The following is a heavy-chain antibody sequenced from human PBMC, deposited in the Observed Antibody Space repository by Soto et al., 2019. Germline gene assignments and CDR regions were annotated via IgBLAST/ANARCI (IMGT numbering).Heavy chain of an antibody. J-gene: IGHJ6*02. V-gene: IGHV3-23*01. CDR2: ISGSGGST. CDR1: GFTFSSYA. Sequence: RLSCAASGFTFSSYAMSWVRQAPGKGLEWVSAISGSGGSTYYADSVKGRFTISRDNSKNTLYLQMNSLRAEDTAVYYCANLQILTIFAVVKDYYGMDVWGPGTKVTVSS. CDR3: ANLQILTIFAVVKDYYGMDV. D-gene: IGHD3-3*01.